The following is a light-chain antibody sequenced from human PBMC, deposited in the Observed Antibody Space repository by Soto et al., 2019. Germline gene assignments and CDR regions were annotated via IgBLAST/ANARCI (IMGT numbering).Light chain of an antibody. V-gene: IGKV3-20*01. CDR2: GAS. CDR3: QQYGTSPST. J-gene: IGKJ4*01. Sequence: EILLIYLSGSLSLSPGERATLSCRASQSVSNNYLAWYQQKPGQAPRLLTYGASTRDSGIPDRFSGSGSGTDFTLTISRLEPEDFAVYYCQQYGTSPSTFGRGTRVEI. CDR1: QSVSNNY.